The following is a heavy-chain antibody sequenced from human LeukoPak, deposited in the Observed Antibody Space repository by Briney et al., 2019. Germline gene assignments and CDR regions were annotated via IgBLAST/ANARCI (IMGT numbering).Heavy chain of an antibody. CDR2: INHSGST. J-gene: IGHJ6*02. CDR3: ARTGIVVVPAATYYYYGMDV. Sequence: KPSETLSLTCAVYGGSFSGYYWSWIRQPPGKGLEWIGEINHSGSTNYNPSLKSRVTISVDTSKNQFSLKLSSVTAADTAVYYCARTGIVVVPAATYYYYGMDVWGQGTTVTVSS. D-gene: IGHD2-2*01. CDR1: GGSFSGYY. V-gene: IGHV4-34*01.